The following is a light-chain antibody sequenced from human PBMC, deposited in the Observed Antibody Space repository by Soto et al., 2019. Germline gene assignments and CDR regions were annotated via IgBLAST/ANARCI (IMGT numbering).Light chain of an antibody. CDR3: QQYGSSPPVT. V-gene: IGKV3-20*01. J-gene: IGKJ5*01. CDR2: GAS. CDR1: QSVSSSY. Sequence: LXPGERATLSCRASQSVSSSYLAWYQQKPGQAPRLLIYGASGRATGIPDRFSGSGSGTDFTLTISRLEPEDFAVYYCQQYGSSPPVTFGQGTRLEIK.